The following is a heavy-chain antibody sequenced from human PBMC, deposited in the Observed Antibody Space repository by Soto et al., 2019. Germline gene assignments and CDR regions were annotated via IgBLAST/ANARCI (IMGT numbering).Heavy chain of an antibody. CDR1: GFTFGSYA. D-gene: IGHD1-26*01. V-gene: IGHV3-23*01. CDR3: AKRSALPPDSGID. J-gene: IGHJ4*02. Sequence: EVQLLESGGGLVQPGGSLRLSCAASGFTFGSYAMSWVRQSPGKGLEWVSGSSGSGVSTYYADSVRGRFTISRDNSKNTVYLQMNSLRAEDTAVYYCAKRSALPPDSGIDWGQGTLVTVSS. CDR2: SSGSGVST.